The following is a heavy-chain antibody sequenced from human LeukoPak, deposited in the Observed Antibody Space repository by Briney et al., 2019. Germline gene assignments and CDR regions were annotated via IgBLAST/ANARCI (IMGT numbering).Heavy chain of an antibody. D-gene: IGHD3-10*01. J-gene: IGHJ4*02. CDR1: GGSISSGGYY. V-gene: IGHV4-31*03. Sequence: SQTLSLTCTVSGGSISSGGYYWSWIRQHPGKGLEWIGYIYYSGSTYYNPSLKSRVTISVDTSKNQFSLKLSSVTAADTAVYYCARGRKITMVRGVIITNFPYFDYWGQGTLVTVSS. CDR3: ARGRKITMVRGVIITNFPYFDY. CDR2: IYYSGST.